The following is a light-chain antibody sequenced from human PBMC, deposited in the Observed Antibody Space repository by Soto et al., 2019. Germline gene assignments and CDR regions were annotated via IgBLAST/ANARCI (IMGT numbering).Light chain of an antibody. Sequence: DIQMTQSPSTLSASVGDRVTFTCRASQSISSYLAWYQQKSGKAPKLLIYDASTLESGVPSRFSARGSGTEFTLTISSLQPDDFATYYCQQYNSYSPLTFGGGTKVEIK. CDR1: QSISSY. CDR3: QQYNSYSPLT. V-gene: IGKV1-5*01. J-gene: IGKJ4*01. CDR2: DAS.